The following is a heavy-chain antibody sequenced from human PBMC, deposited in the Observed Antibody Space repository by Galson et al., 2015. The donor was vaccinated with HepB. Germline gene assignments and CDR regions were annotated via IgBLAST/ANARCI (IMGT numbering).Heavy chain of an antibody. Sequence: SLRLSCAASGFTFSGSAMHWVRQASGKGLEWVGRIRSKANSYATAYAASVKGRFTISRDDSKNTAYLQMNSLKTEDTAVYYCTPTFHDYVWGSSAGVHWGQGTLVTVSS. CDR3: TPTFHDYVWGSSAGVH. CDR2: IRSKANSYAT. D-gene: IGHD3-16*01. J-gene: IGHJ4*02. CDR1: GFTFSGSA. V-gene: IGHV3-73*01.